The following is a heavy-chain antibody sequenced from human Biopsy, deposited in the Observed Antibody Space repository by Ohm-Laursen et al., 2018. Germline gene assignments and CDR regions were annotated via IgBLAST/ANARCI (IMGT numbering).Heavy chain of an antibody. Sequence: SETLSLTYTVSGGSMSSYYWTWIRQPPGKGLEWIGYIYNSGSTNYNPSLKSRVTISVAVDTSKSQFSLRLSSVTAADTAMYYCARGEAGVYDALDIWGQGTMVIVSS. CDR3: ARGEAGVYDALDI. D-gene: IGHD5/OR15-5a*01. J-gene: IGHJ3*02. CDR2: IYNSGST. V-gene: IGHV4-59*01. CDR1: GGSMSSYY.